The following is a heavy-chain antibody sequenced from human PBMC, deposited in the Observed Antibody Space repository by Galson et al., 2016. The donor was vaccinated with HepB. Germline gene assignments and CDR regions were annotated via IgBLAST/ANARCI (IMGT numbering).Heavy chain of an antibody. D-gene: IGHD6-19*01. CDR1: GFVFSSYG. CDR2: IWHDGSNQ. V-gene: IGHV3-33*01. J-gene: IGHJ4*02. CDR3: ARESPHIAVPVLDD. Sequence: FLRLSCAASGFVFSSYGIHWVRQAPGKGLEWVALIWHDGSNQYYADSVKGRFTISRDNSKNTLYLQMNSLRAEDSAVYYCARESPHIAVPVLDDWGQGTLVTVSS.